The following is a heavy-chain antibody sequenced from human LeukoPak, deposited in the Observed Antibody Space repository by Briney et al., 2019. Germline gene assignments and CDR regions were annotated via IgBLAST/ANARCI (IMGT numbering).Heavy chain of an antibody. J-gene: IGHJ5*01. CDR2: MYPDDSDP. CDR3: SRRVEPVVLARRWFDS. Sequence: ESLKISCKGSGYSFSTYWIGWVRQMPGKGPEWMGMMYPDDSDPPYSPSFQGQLTISVDNFNTTAYLQSSILNASDTAIGYRSRRVEPVVLARRWFDSGGQGTLVSVSS. D-gene: IGHD3-22*01. V-gene: IGHV5-51*01. CDR1: GYSFSTYW.